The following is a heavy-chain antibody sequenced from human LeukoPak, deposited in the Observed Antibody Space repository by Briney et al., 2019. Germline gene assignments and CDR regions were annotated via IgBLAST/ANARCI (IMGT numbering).Heavy chain of an antibody. CDR3: ARYYGSGSYCDY. CDR2: IKQDGSEK. D-gene: IGHD3-10*01. Sequence: GGSLRLSCAASGFTFSTHWMSWVRQAPGKGLEWVANIKQDGSEKYYVDSVKGRFTISRDNAKNSLYLQMNSLRAEDTAVYYCARYYGSGSYCDYWGQGTLVTVSS. CDR1: GFTFSTHW. V-gene: IGHV3-7*01. J-gene: IGHJ4*02.